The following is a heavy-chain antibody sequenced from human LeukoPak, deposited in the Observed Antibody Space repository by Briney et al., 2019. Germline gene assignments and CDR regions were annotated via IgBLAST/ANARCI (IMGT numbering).Heavy chain of an antibody. Sequence: RPGGSLRLSCAASGFTFSSYAMSWVRQAPGKGLEWVSLVSAGGGSTYYADSVKGRFTISRDNSKNTLYLQINNPRVEDTAVYYCAKRYYDFPLDYWGQGTLVTVSS. CDR1: GFTFSSYA. CDR2: VSAGGGST. D-gene: IGHD3-3*01. V-gene: IGHV3-23*01. CDR3: AKRYYDFPLDY. J-gene: IGHJ4*02.